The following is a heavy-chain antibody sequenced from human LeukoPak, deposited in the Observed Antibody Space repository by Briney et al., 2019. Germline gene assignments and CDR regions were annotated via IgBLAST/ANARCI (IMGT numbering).Heavy chain of an antibody. CDR2: INPNSGGT. CDR3: ARDVDPIAARGWYYYYYMDV. D-gene: IGHD6-6*01. CDR1: GYTFTSYD. Sequence: ASVKVSCKASGYTFTSYDINWVRQATGQGLEWMGWINPNSGGTNYAQKFQGRVTMTRDTSISTAYMELSRLRSDDTAVYYCARDVDPIAARGWYYYYYMDVWGKGTTVTVSS. V-gene: IGHV1-2*02. J-gene: IGHJ6*03.